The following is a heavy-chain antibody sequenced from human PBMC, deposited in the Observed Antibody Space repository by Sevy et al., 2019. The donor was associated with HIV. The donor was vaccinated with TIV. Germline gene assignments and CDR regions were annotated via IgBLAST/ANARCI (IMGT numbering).Heavy chain of an antibody. J-gene: IGHJ4*02. CDR3: ARDRRGYDYVWGSYRDY. D-gene: IGHD3-16*01. Sequence: GGSLRLSCAASRFTFSSYSMNWVRQAPGKGLEWVSYISSSSSTIYYADSVKGRFTISRDNAKNSLYLQMNSLRDEDTAVYYCARDRRGYDYVWGSYRDYWGQGTLVTVSS. CDR2: ISSSSSTI. CDR1: RFTFSSYS. V-gene: IGHV3-48*02.